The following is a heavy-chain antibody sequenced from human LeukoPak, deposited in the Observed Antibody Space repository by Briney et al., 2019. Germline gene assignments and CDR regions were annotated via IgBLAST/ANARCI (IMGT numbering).Heavy chain of an antibody. V-gene: IGHV1-18*01. D-gene: IGHD3-10*01. CDR2: ISAYNGNT. CDR1: GYTFTSYG. Sequence: ASVKVSCKASGYTFTSYGISWVRQAPGQGLEWMGWISAYNGNTNYAQKLQGRVTMTTDTSTSTAYMELRSLRSDDTAVYYCARDTMVRGVTPLGYWGQGTLVTVSS. CDR3: ARDTMVRGVTPLGY. J-gene: IGHJ4*02.